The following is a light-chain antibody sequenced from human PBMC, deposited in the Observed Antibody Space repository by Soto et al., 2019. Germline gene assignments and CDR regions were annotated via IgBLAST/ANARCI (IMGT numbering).Light chain of an antibody. Sequence: EIVMTQSPATLSVSPGERATLSCRASQSVSNNLAWYQQKPGQAPRLLIYYASTRATGVPARFSGSGSGTEFTLTISSLQSEDFALYYCQQYNNWPPITFGQGTRLETK. V-gene: IGKV3-15*01. CDR2: YAS. CDR3: QQYNNWPPIT. J-gene: IGKJ5*01. CDR1: QSVSNN.